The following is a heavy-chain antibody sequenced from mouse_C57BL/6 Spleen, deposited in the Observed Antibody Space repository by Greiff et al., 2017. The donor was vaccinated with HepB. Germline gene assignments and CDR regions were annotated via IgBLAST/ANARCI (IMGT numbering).Heavy chain of an antibody. CDR3: ASRVYGNYAGYYAMDY. CDR2: INPSSGNT. Sequence: QVQLQQSGAELARPGASVKMSCKASGYTFTSYTMHWVKQRPGQGLEWIGYINPSSGNTKYNQKFKDKATLTADKSSSTAYMQLSSLTSEDSAVYYCASRVYGNYAGYYAMDYWGQGTSVTVSS. V-gene: IGHV1-4*01. J-gene: IGHJ4*01. CDR1: GYTFTSYT. D-gene: IGHD2-1*01.